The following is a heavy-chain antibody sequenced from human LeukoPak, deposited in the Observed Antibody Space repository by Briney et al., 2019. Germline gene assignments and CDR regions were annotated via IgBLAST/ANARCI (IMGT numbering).Heavy chain of an antibody. J-gene: IGHJ4*02. CDR1: GYTFTSYG. CDR2: ISAYNGNT. D-gene: IGHD3-3*01. CDR3: ATAPIFGVVIHFDY. V-gene: IGHV1-18*01. Sequence: ASVKVSCKASGYTFTSYGISWVRQAPGQGLEWMGWISAYNGNTNYAQKLQGRVTMTTDTSTSTAYMELRSLRSDDTAVYYCATAPIFGVVIHFDYWGQGTLVTVSS.